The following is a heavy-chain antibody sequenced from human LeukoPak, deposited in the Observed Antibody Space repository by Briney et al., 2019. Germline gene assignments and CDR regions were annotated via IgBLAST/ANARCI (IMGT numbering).Heavy chain of an antibody. V-gene: IGHV4-59*01. CDR3: ERDLTSGAFAI. Sequence: SETLSLTCTVSSGSISSYYWSWIRHPQREGLEGIGYIYYSGSTNYNPSLNSRVTISIYTYKNQFSLKLSSVTATDAAVYYCERDLTSGAFAIWGQGKMVPVSS. CDR1: SGSISSYY. CDR2: IYYSGST. J-gene: IGHJ3*02. D-gene: IGHD1-26*01.